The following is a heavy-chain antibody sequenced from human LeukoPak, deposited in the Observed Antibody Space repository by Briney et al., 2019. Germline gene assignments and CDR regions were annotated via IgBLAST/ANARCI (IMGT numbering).Heavy chain of an antibody. D-gene: IGHD5-24*01. Sequence: PSETPSLTCTVSGGSISSYYWSWIRQPPGKGLEWIGYIYYSGSTNYNPSLKSRVTISVDTSKNQFSLKLSSVTAADTAVYYCARRLRWLQPYFDYWGQGTLVTVSS. CDR2: IYYSGST. V-gene: IGHV4-59*12. CDR1: GGSISSYY. J-gene: IGHJ4*02. CDR3: ARRLRWLQPYFDY.